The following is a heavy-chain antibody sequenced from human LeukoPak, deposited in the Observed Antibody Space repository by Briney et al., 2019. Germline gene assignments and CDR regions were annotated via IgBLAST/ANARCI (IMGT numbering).Heavy chain of an antibody. J-gene: IGHJ4*02. D-gene: IGHD3-22*01. CDR3: AREYYYDSSGCYYGGFDY. V-gene: IGHV1-8*01. Sequence: ASVKVSCKASGYTFTSYDINWVRQATGQGLEWMGWMNPNSGNTGYAQKFQGRVTMTRNTSISTAYMELSSLRSEDTAVYYCAREYYYDSSGCYYGGFDYWGQGTLVTVSS. CDR1: GYTFTSYD. CDR2: MNPNSGNT.